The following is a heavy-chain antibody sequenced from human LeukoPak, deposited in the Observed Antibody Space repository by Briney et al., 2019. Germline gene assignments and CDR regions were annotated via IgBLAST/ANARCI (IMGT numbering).Heavy chain of an antibody. CDR1: GFTFDDYA. J-gene: IGHJ6*02. V-gene: IGHV3-9*01. Sequence: QTGGSLRLSCAASGFTFDDYAMHWVRQAPGKGLERVSGISWNSGSIGYADSVKGRFTISRDNAKNSLYLQVNSLRAEDTALYYCAKGTGQRLRGYYYGMDVSGQGTTVTVSS. D-gene: IGHD6-19*01. CDR2: ISWNSGSI. CDR3: AKGTGQRLRGYYYGMDV.